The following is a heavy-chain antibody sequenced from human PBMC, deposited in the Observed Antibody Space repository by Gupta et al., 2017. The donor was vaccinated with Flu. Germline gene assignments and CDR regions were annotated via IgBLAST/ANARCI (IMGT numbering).Heavy chain of an antibody. D-gene: IGHD3-10*01. V-gene: IGHV3-23*01. Sequence: EVQLLESGGGLVQPGGSMRLSGEASGFTFSSYAMSWVRQAPWKGLEWVSALSGSGGSTYYADSVKGRFTISRDNSKNTLYLQMNSLGAEDTAVYYCAKANYYGSGSQPYYGMDVWGQGTTVTVSS. CDR2: LSGSGGST. CDR3: AKANYYGSGSQPYYGMDV. CDR1: GFTFSSYA. J-gene: IGHJ6*02.